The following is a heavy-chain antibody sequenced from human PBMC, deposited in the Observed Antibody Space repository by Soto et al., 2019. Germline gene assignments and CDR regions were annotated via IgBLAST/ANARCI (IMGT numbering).Heavy chain of an antibody. CDR2: INPNSGGT. D-gene: IGHD1-26*01. CDR3: ARISYSGSNDAFDI. CDR1: GYPFTGYY. J-gene: IGHJ3*02. V-gene: IGHV1-2*04. Sequence: ASVKVSCKASGYPFTGYYMHWVRKAPGQGLEWMGGINPNSGGTKYAQKFPGWVTLTRDTTISTPYMEXSRRRSDDTAVYYCARISYSGSNDAFDICGQGTTVTV.